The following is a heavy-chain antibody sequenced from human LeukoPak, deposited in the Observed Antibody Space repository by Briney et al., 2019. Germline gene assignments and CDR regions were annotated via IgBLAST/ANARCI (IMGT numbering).Heavy chain of an antibody. CDR3: AKQRGYTYNYAIDY. CDR2: TSGSGSGT. J-gene: IGHJ4*02. V-gene: IGHV3-23*01. CDR1: GFXFSNYA. D-gene: IGHD5-12*01. Sequence: GGSLRLSCGASGFXFSNYAISWVRQAPGKGLEWVSGTSGSGSGTYYADSVKGRFSISRDNSKNTLSLQMNSLRAEDTAIYYCAKQRGYTYNYAIDYWGQGSLVTVSS.